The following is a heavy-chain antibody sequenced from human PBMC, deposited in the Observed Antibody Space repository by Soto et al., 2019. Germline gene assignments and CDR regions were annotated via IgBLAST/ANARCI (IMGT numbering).Heavy chain of an antibody. CDR3: ARDPERDYYDSSGSTEGY. J-gene: IGHJ4*02. CDR1: GGTFSSYA. D-gene: IGHD3-22*01. Sequence: GASVKVSCKASGGTFSSYAISWVRQAPGQGLEWMGGIIPIFGTANYAQKFQDRATITADESTSTAYMELSSLRSEDTSVYYCARDPERDYYDSSGSTEGYWGQGTLVTVSS. CDR2: IIPIFGTA. V-gene: IGHV1-69*13.